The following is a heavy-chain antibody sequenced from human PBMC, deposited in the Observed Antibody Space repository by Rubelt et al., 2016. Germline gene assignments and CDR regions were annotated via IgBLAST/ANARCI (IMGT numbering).Heavy chain of an antibody. V-gene: IGHV3-48*01. CDR1: GFTFSDYS. CDR3: ARVVTTVTTSYNYDYYGTDV. D-gene: IGHD4-17*01. CDR2: ISSTSSTI. J-gene: IGHJ6*02. Sequence: GGSLRLSCAASGFTFSDYSMNWVRQAPGKGLEWVSYISSTSSTIYYADSVKGRFTISRDNAKKSLYLQMNSLRAEDTAVYYCARVVTTVTTSYNYDYYGTDVWGQGTKVTVSS.